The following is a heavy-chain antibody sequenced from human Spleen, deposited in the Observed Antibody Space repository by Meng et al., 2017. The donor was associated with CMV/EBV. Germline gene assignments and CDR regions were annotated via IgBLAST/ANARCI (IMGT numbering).Heavy chain of an antibody. V-gene: IGHV1-2*02. D-gene: IGHD3-22*01. CDR1: GYTFIDYY. CDR2: INPNSGGT. J-gene: IGHJ4*02. Sequence: SVKVSCKASGYTFIDYYMHWVRQAPGHGLEWMGWINPNSGGTNYAQKFQGRVTMTTDTSTSTAYMELRSLRSDDTAVYYCARDVYYYDSSGSADYWGQGTLVTVSS. CDR3: ARDVYYYDSSGSADY.